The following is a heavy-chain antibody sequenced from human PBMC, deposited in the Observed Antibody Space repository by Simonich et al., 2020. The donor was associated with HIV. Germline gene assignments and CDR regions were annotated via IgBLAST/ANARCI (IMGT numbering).Heavy chain of an antibody. CDR3: AKDRVDGRDGYNAPGY. V-gene: IGHV3-33*06. Sequence: QVQLVESGGGVVQPGRSLRLSCAASGFTFSSYGMHWVRQAPGKGLGGGAVIWYDGSNKYYADSVKGRFTISRDNSKNTLYLQMNSLRAEDTAMYYCAKDRVDGRDGYNAPGYWGQGTLVTVSS. CDR1: GFTFSSYG. J-gene: IGHJ4*02. D-gene: IGHD5-12*01. CDR2: IWYDGSNK.